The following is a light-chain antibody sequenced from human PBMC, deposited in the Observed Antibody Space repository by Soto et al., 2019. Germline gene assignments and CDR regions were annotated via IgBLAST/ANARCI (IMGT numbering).Light chain of an antibody. CDR2: GAS. CDR1: QTVDSVY. V-gene: IGKV3-20*01. J-gene: IGKJ2*01. Sequence: EIVLTQSPGTLSLSPGERATLSCRASQTVDSVYLAWYQQKPGQPPRLLIYGASTRAAGIPKRFSGSGSGTDFTLTISRVEPEGFAVYYCQQYDTSPPLYTFGQGTNLEIK. CDR3: QQYDTSPPLYT.